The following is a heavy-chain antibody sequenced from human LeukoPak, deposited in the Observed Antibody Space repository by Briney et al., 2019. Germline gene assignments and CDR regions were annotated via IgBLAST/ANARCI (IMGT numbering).Heavy chain of an antibody. Sequence: KPGGSLRLSCAASGFTFSSYSMNWVRQAPGKGLEWVSSISSSSSYIYYADSVKGRFTISRDNAKNSLYLQMNSLRAEDTAVYYCATVAMVRQAYFDYWGQGTLVTLSS. CDR2: ISSSSSYI. CDR3: ATVAMVRQAYFDY. J-gene: IGHJ4*02. CDR1: GFTFSSYS. V-gene: IGHV3-21*01. D-gene: IGHD3-10*01.